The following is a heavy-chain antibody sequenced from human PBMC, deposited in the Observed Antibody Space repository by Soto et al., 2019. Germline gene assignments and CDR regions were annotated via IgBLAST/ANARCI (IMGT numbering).Heavy chain of an antibody. J-gene: IGHJ4*02. Sequence: SETLSLTCTVPGGSISSYYWSWIPQPPGKGLEWIGYIYYSGSTNYNPSLKSRFTISVDTSKNQFSLKLSSVTAADTAVYYCAGHPPFGCSGGSCYSLRPAYYFDYWGQGTLVT. D-gene: IGHD2-15*01. CDR2: IYYSGST. CDR3: AGHPPFGCSGGSCYSLRPAYYFDY. V-gene: IGHV4-59*08. CDR1: GGSISSYY.